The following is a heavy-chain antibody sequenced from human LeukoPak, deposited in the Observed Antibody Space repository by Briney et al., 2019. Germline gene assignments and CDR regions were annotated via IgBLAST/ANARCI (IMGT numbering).Heavy chain of an antibody. CDR3: SRQVSPRGAEIAVAGALGY. J-gene: IGHJ4*02. V-gene: IGHV3-73*01. Sequence: GGSLRLSCAASGFTFSGSAMHWVRQASGKGLEWVGRIRSKANSYATEYAASVKGRFTISRDDSKNTAYLQMNSLKSEDTAVYYCSRQVSPRGAEIAVAGALGYWGQGTLVTVSS. D-gene: IGHD6-19*01. CDR2: IRSKANSYAT. CDR1: GFTFSGSA.